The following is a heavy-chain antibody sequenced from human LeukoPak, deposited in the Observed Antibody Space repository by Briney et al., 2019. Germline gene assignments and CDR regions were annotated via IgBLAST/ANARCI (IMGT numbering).Heavy chain of an antibody. J-gene: IGHJ4*02. V-gene: IGHV3-48*01. Sequence: GGSLRLSCVASGFSITSYSVNWVRQAPGKGLEWLSYISSVGSPIYYADSVKGRFTISRDIAKNSLFLQMNSLRPEDTAVYYCARDRSSYYLDYWGQGTLVTVSS. D-gene: IGHD6-13*01. CDR2: ISSVGSPI. CDR3: ARDRSSYYLDY. CDR1: GFSITSYS.